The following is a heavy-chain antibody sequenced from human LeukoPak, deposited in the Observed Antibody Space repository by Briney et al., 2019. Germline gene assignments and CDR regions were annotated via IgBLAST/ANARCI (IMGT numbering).Heavy chain of an antibody. CDR1: GYTFTSHY. Sequence: ASVKVSCKASGYTFTSHYMHWVRQAPAQGLEWMGIISPSGGSTSYAQNFQGRVTMTRDMSTRTDYMELSSLRYEDTAVYYCARALRVYYYGSGSYSAWGQGTLVTVSS. CDR2: ISPSGGST. J-gene: IGHJ5*02. D-gene: IGHD3-10*01. V-gene: IGHV1-46*01. CDR3: ARALRVYYYGSGSYSA.